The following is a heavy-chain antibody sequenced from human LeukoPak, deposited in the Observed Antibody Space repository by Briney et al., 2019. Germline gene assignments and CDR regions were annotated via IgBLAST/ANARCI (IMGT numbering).Heavy chain of an antibody. D-gene: IGHD3-22*01. CDR1: EFTFDDYG. V-gene: IGHV3-20*04. CDR2: INWNGGST. Sequence: GGSLRLSCAASEFTFDDYGMSWVRQAPGKGLEWVSGINWNGGSTDYADSVKGRFTISRDNAKNSLYLQMNSLTADDTAVYYCVRGPRYYDDSGFHYGVFDIWGQGTVVTVSS. J-gene: IGHJ3*02. CDR3: VRGPRYYDDSGFHYGVFDI.